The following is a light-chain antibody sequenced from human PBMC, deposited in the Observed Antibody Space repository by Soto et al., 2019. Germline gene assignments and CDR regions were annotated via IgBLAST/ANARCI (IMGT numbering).Light chain of an antibody. CDR2: GAS. Sequence: EIVLTQSPATLSLSPGERATLSCRASQSVSTNYLAWYQQRPGQAPRLLIFGASYRATGIPDRFNGSVSGTDITLTISRLDPEDFAVYYCQHYSSTPPEFTFGPGTKVDIK. CDR1: QSVSTNY. V-gene: IGKV3-20*01. CDR3: QHYSSTPPEFT. J-gene: IGKJ3*01.